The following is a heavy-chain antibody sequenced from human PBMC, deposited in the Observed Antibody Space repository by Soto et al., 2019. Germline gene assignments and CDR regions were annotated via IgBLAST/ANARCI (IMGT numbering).Heavy chain of an antibody. D-gene: IGHD2-2*01. V-gene: IGHV4-34*01. J-gene: IGHJ6*02. Sequence: SETLSLTCAVSGGSFSGYYWTWIRQIPGKELEWIGEINQSGNTKYNPSLMSRVTMSVDTSRNQFSLKLRSVTAADTAVYYCARPSYALNWDFHYGMQVWGQGTSVTVSS. CDR2: INQSGNT. CDR3: ARPSYALNWDFHYGMQV. CDR1: GGSFSGYY.